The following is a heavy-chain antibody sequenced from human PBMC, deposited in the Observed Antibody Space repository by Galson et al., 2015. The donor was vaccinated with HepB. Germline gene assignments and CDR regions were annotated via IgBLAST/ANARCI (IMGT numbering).Heavy chain of an antibody. D-gene: IGHD5-24*01. J-gene: IGHJ4*02. V-gene: IGHV3-30*18. CDR2: ISYDGINK. CDR3: AKDARWLQWYYFDY. CDR1: GFTFSSYG. Sequence: SLRLSCAASGFTFSSYGMHWVRQAPGKGLEWVAVISYDGINKYYADSVKGRCIISRDNSKNTLYLQMYSLRAEDTAVYYCAKDARWLQWYYFDYWGQGTLVTASS.